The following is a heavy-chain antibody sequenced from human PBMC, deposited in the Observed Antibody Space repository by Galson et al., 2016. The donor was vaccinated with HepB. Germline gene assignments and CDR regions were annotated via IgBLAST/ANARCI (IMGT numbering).Heavy chain of an antibody. CDR1: GGSVSSGGYY. CDR3: ARTTYYYGSGSYWVDC. D-gene: IGHD3-10*01. V-gene: IGHV4-31*03. CDR2: IYYSGSP. Sequence: TLSLTCTVSGGSVSSGGYYWSWIRQHPGKGLEWIGYIYYSGSPYYNPSLKSRVTISVDTFKNQFSLKLSSVTAADTAVYYCARTTYYYGSGSYWVDCWGQGTLVSVSS. J-gene: IGHJ4*02.